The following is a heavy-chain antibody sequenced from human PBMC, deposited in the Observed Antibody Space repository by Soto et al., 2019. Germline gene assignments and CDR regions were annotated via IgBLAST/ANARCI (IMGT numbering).Heavy chain of an antibody. J-gene: IGHJ5*02. Sequence: PGGSLRLSCTASGFTFGDFALSWFRQAPGKGLEWVGFIRSRAYGGTADYAASVRGRFTISRDDSKNIAYLQMDSLKTEDTAVYYCCKTAIQALFGVPHPWGQGTLLTVSS. D-gene: IGHD3-3*01. CDR2: IRSRAYGGTA. CDR3: CKTAIQALFGVPHP. CDR1: GFTFGDFA. V-gene: IGHV3-49*03.